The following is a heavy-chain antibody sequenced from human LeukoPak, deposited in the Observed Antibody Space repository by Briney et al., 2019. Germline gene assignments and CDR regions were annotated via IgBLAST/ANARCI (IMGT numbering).Heavy chain of an antibody. V-gene: IGHV1-69*13. CDR1: GGTFSSYA. CDR2: IIPIFGTA. Sequence: ASVKVSCKGSGGTFSSYAISCVRHAPGQGLELMRGIIPIFGTANYAQKFQGRVTITADESTSTAYMELSSLRSEDTAVYYCARASSSYYYYMDVWGKGTTVTVSS. D-gene: IGHD6-13*01. J-gene: IGHJ6*03. CDR3: ARASSSYYYYMDV.